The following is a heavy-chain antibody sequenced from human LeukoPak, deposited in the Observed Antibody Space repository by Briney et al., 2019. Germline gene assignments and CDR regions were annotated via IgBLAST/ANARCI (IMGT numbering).Heavy chain of an antibody. J-gene: IGHJ6*02. CDR2: IVSSSTYT. Sequence: GGSLRLSCTASGFTFSDYYMSWVRQAPGKGLEWVSFIVSSSTYTNYADSVRGRFTISRDNAKNSLYLQMNSLRVEDTAVYYCARDIDLTAGIMDVWGQGTTVTVS. CDR1: GFTFSDYY. CDR3: ARDIDLTAGIMDV. D-gene: IGHD1-14*01. V-gene: IGHV3-11*05.